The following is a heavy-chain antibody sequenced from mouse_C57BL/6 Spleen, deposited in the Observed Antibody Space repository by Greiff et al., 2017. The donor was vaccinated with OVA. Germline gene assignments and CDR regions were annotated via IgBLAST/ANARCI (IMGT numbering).Heavy chain of an antibody. V-gene: IGHV5-12*01. CDR1: GFTFSDYY. Sequence: EVKVVESGGGLVQPGGSLKLSCAASGFTFSDYYMYWVRQTPEKRLEWVAYISNGGGSTYYPDTVKGRFTISRDNAKNTLYLQMSRLKDEDAAMYYSARHHGSSLHWYFDVWGTGTTVTVSS. CDR2: ISNGGGST. D-gene: IGHD1-1*01. CDR3: ARHHGSSLHWYFDV. J-gene: IGHJ1*03.